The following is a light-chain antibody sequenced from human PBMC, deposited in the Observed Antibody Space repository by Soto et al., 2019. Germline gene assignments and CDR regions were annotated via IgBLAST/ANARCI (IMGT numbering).Light chain of an antibody. CDR1: SSHIGSNY. CDR2: RNN. J-gene: IGLJ2*01. V-gene: IGLV1-47*01. Sequence: QSVLTQPPSASGTPGQRVTISCSGSSSHIGSNYVFWYQHLPGTAPKLLIYRNNQRPSGVPDRFSGSKSGTSASLAISGLRSEDETDYDCAAWDDSLSGVVFGGGTKLTVL. CDR3: AAWDDSLSGVV.